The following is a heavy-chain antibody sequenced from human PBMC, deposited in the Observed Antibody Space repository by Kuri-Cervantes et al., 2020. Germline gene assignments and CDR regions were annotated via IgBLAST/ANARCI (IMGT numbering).Heavy chain of an antibody. CDR1: GCSISSYY. J-gene: IGHJ4*02. Sequence: GSLRLSCTVPGCSISSYYWSWIRQPPGKGLEWIGYIYYSGSTNYNPSLKSRVTISVDTSKNQFSLKLRSVTAADTAVYYCARVTDYDILTGYFLPYFDYWGQGTLVTVSS. CDR2: IYYSGST. CDR3: ARVTDYDILTGYFLPYFDY. V-gene: IGHV4-59*01. D-gene: IGHD3-9*01.